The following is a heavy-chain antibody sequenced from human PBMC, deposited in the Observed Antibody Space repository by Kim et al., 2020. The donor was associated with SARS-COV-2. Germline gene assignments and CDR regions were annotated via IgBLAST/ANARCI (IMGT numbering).Heavy chain of an antibody. Sequence: ASVKVSCKASGYTFTSYGVSWVRQAPGQGLEWMGWISAYNGNTNYAQKLQGRVTMTTDTSTSTAYMELRSLRSDDTAVYYCARQRIEGAYGSASPMDVWGKGTTVTVSS. D-gene: IGHD3-10*01. J-gene: IGHJ6*04. CDR3: ARQRIEGAYGSASPMDV. V-gene: IGHV1-18*01. CDR2: ISAYNGNT. CDR1: GYTFTSYG.